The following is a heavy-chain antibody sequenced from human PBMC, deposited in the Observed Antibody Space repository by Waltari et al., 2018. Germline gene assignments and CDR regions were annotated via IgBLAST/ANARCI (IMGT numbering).Heavy chain of an antibody. CDR1: GFTFSSYA. CDR2: ISGSGGGT. J-gene: IGHJ5*02. CDR3: ARGWGFDP. Sequence: EVQLLESGGGLVQPGGSLRLSCAASGFTFSSYAMSWVRQAPGKGLEWVSAISGSGGGTYYADSVKVRFTISRDNSKNTLYLQRNSLRAADTAVYYCARGWGFDPWGQGTLVTVSS. D-gene: IGHD1-26*01. V-gene: IGHV3-23*01.